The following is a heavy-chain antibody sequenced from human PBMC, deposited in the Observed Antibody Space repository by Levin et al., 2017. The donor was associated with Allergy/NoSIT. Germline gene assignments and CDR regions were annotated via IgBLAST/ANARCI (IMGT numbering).Heavy chain of an antibody. Sequence: GESLKISCEASGFKFSSYGMHWVRQAPGKGLEWVSVIWNDGSEKHYADPVKGRFSTSRDNSKNMVFLQMKSLTAEDTGVYYCARDHGRSASGGHYFGMDVWGQGTTVTVSS. J-gene: IGHJ6*02. CDR2: IWNDGSEK. CDR3: ARDHGRSASGGHYFGMDV. CDR1: GFKFSSYG. V-gene: IGHV3-33*01. D-gene: IGHD2-15*01.